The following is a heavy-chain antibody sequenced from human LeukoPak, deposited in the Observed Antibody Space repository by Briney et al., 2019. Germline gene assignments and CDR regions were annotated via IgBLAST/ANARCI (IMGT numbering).Heavy chain of an antibody. CDR1: GFIFSPYA. J-gene: IGHJ4*02. CDR2: ISSEGKTT. Sequence: GGSLRLSCSASGFIFSPYAMHWVRQAPGKGLEYVSSISSEGKTTYYADSVKGRFTISRDNSKNTLYLQMSSLRPEDTAVYYCVKNRWVDHWGQGTLVTVSS. CDR3: VKNRWVDH. D-gene: IGHD6-13*01. V-gene: IGHV3-64D*06.